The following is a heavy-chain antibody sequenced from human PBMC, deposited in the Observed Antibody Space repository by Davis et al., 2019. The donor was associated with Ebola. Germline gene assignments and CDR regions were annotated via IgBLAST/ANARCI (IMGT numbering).Heavy chain of an antibody. CDR2: IHPGDSDT. Sequence: GESLKISCKASGYSFSTHWIGWVRQMPGKGLEWMGIIHPGDSDTRYSPSFQGQVTISADKSISTAYLQWSSLKASDTAMYYCARPMVQGDFYYYYGMDVWGQGTTVTVSS. J-gene: IGHJ6*02. D-gene: IGHD3-10*01. CDR3: ARPMVQGDFYYYYGMDV. V-gene: IGHV5-51*01. CDR1: GYSFSTHW.